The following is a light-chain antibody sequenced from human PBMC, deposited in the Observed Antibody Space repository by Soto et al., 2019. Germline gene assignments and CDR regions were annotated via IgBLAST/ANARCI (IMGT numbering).Light chain of an antibody. CDR2: GES. J-gene: IGKJ2*01. CDR1: QNVYFN. CDR3: QLYSNWLYT. Sequence: VMTQSPATVSVSPGERATITCRASQNVYFNVAWYQQKPGQAPRLLIYGESIRATGIPARFSGSGSGTEFTLTISSLQSEDFAAYYCQLYSNWLYTFGQGTKLEIK. V-gene: IGKV3-15*01.